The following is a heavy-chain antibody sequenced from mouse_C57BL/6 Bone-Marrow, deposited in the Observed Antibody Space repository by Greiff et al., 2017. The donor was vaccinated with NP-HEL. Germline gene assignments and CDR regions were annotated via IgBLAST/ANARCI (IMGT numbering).Heavy chain of an antibody. CDR1: GYAFSSYW. D-gene: IGHD2-5*01. Sequence: VQLQQSGPELVKPGASVKISCKASGYAFSSYWMNWVKQRPGKGLEWIGWIYPGDGDTNYNGKFKGKATLTADNSSSPAYMQLSSLTSEDSAVYLCASFYCSNYYCYVDVWGTGTTVTVSS. V-gene: IGHV1-82*01. CDR3: ASFYCSNYYCYVDV. CDR2: IYPGDGDT. J-gene: IGHJ1*03.